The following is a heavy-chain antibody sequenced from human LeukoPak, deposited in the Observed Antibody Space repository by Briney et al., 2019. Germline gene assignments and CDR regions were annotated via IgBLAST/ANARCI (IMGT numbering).Heavy chain of an antibody. D-gene: IGHD2-15*01. CDR3: ARDDTRIVVVVAAPYGMDV. V-gene: IGHV3-21*01. CDR2: ISSSSSYI. J-gene: IGHJ6*02. Sequence: PGGSLRLSCAASGFTFSSYSMTWVRQAPGKGLEWVSSISSSSSYIYYVDSVKGRFTISRDNAKNSLYLQMNSLRAEDTAVYYCARDDTRIVVVVAAPYGMDVWGQGTTVTVSS. CDR1: GFTFSSYS.